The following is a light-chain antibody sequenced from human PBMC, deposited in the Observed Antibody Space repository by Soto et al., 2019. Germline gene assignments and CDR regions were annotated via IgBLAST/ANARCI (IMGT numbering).Light chain of an antibody. Sequence: QSVLTQPPSVSGAPGQRVTISCTGSSSNIGAGYDVHWYQQLPGTAPKLLIYGNSNRPSGVPDRFSGSKSGTSASQAITGLQAEDEADYHCQSFDTSLRGSVFGGGTKLTVL. J-gene: IGLJ2*01. V-gene: IGLV1-40*01. CDR1: SSNIGAGYD. CDR3: QSFDTSLRGSV. CDR2: GNS.